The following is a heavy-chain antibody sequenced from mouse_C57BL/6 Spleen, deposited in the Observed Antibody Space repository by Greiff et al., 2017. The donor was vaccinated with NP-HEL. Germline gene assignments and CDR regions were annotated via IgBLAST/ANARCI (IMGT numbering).Heavy chain of an antibody. CDR1: GYAFTNYL. J-gene: IGHJ3*01. CDR3: AREVYDGNYSWFAY. D-gene: IGHD2-1*01. V-gene: IGHV1-54*01. Sequence: QVQLQQSGAELVRPGTSVKVSCKASGYAFTNYLIEWVKQRPGQGLEWIGVINPGNGGTNYNEKLKGKATLTADKSSSTAYMQLSSLTSEDSAVYFCAREVYDGNYSWFAYWGQGTLVTVSA. CDR2: INPGNGGT.